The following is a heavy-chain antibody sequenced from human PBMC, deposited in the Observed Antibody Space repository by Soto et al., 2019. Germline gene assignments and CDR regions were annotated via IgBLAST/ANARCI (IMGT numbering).Heavy chain of an antibody. J-gene: IGHJ5*02. D-gene: IGHD2-15*01. CDR2: INAGNGNT. CDR1: GYTFTSYA. V-gene: IGHV1-3*01. Sequence: ASVKVSCKASGYTFTSYAMHWVRQAPGQRLEWMGWINAGNGNTKYSQKFQGRVTITRDTSTSTAYMELRSLRSDDTAVYYCARDILGYCSGGSCYSVNSWFDPWGQGTLVTVSS. CDR3: ARDILGYCSGGSCYSVNSWFDP.